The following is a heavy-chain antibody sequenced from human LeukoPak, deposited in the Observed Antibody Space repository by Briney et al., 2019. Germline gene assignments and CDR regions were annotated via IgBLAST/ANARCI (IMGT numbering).Heavy chain of an antibody. CDR3: TTDKSGYDLVYGMDV. D-gene: IGHD5-12*01. CDR1: GFTFGDYA. CDR2: IRSKAYGGTT. J-gene: IGHJ6*02. V-gene: IGHV3-49*04. Sequence: GGSLRLSCTASGFTFGDYAMSWVRQAPGKGLEWVGFIRSKAYGGTTEYAASVKGRFTISRDDSKSIAYLQMNSLKTEDTAVYYCTTDKSGYDLVYGMDVWGQGTTVTVSS.